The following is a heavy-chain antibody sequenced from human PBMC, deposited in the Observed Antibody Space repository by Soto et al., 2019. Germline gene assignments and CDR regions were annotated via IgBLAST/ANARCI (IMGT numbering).Heavy chain of an antibody. V-gene: IGHV3-23*01. CDR1: GFTFKYYA. J-gene: IGHJ1*01. Sequence: EVQLLQSGGGLAQPGTSLRLSCAASGFTFKYYAMTWDRQAPGKGLEWVSTISGSGDKTDYADSVKGRFRVSRDNSKDTLYLQMDSLRADDTALYYCARESKWYGGQYFQDWDQGTLVTVSS. D-gene: IGHD2-8*01. CDR3: ARESKWYGGQYFQD. CDR2: ISGSGDKT.